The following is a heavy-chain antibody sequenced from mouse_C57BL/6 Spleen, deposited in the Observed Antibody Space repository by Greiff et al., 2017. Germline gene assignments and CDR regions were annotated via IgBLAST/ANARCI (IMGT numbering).Heavy chain of an antibody. J-gene: IGHJ3*01. CDR1: GYTFTSYW. D-gene: IGHD1-1*01. Sequence: QVQLQQPGAELVMPGASVKLSCKASGYTFTSYWMHWVKQRPGQGLEWIGEIDPSDSYTNYNQKFKGKSTLTVDKSSSTADMQLSSLTSEDSAVYYCARSYYGSSWIAYWGQGTLVTVSA. CDR2: IDPSDSYT. CDR3: ARSYYGSSWIAY. V-gene: IGHV1-69*01.